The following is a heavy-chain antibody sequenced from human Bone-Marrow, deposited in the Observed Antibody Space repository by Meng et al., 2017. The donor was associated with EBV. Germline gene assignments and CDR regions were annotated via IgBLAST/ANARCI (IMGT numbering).Heavy chain of an antibody. CDR3: ARVKGLGATLGYYFDF. V-gene: IGHV1-69*06. D-gene: IGHD1-26*01. Sequence: QVELVQSGAEGKKPGSSVKVSCKASGGTLTNYAISWVRQAPGQGLEWMGGIIPIFVTPNYARKFQGRVTITAEKSTSTSYMELSSLRSDDTAVYYCARVKGLGATLGYYFDFWGQGTLVTVSS. J-gene: IGHJ4*02. CDR1: GGTLTNYA. CDR2: IIPIFVTP.